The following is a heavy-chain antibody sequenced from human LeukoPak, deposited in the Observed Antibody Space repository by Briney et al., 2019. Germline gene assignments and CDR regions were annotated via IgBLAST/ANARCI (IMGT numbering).Heavy chain of an antibody. CDR3: ARSSGYYFGVSYYFDY. CDR2: IYYSGST. CDR1: GGSFSGYY. Sequence: SETLSLTCAVYGGSFSGYYWSWIRQHPGKGLEWIGYIYYSGSTYYNPSLKSRVTISVDTSKNQFSLKLSSVTAADTAVYYCARSSGYYFGVSYYFDYWGQGTLVTVSS. D-gene: IGHD3-22*01. V-gene: IGHV4-31*11. J-gene: IGHJ4*02.